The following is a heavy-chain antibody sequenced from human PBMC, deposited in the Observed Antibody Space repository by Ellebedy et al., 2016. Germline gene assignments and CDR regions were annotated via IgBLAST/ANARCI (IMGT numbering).Heavy chain of an antibody. CDR2: ISYDGSNK. Sequence: GGSLRLXCAASGFTFSSYGMHWVRQALGKGLEWVAVISYDGSNKYYADSVKGRFTISRDNSKNTLYLQMNSLRAEDTAVYYCAKGAWELLGAFDIWGQGTMVTVSS. V-gene: IGHV3-30*18. CDR3: AKGAWELLGAFDI. CDR1: GFTFSSYG. D-gene: IGHD1-26*01. J-gene: IGHJ3*02.